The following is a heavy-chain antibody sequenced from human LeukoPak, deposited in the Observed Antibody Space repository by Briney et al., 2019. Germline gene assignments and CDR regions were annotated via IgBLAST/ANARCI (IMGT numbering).Heavy chain of an antibody. J-gene: IGHJ4*02. CDR3: ARHGTYSGSYKLAFDY. V-gene: IGHV4-39*01. Sequence: PSETLSLTCTVSGGSISSSSYYWGWIRQPPGKGLEWIGSIYYSGSTYYNPSLKSRVTISVDTSKNQFSLKLSSVTAADTAVYYCARHGTYSGSYKLAFDYWGQGTLVTVSS. CDR1: GGSISSSSYY. D-gene: IGHD1-26*01. CDR2: IYYSGST.